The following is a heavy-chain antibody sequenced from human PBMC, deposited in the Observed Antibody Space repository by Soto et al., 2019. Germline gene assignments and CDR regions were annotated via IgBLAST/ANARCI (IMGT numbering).Heavy chain of an antibody. V-gene: IGHV2-5*01. J-gene: IGHJ4*02. CDR3: AKRRALSNNLFFDQ. D-gene: IGHD4-4*01. CDR1: GFSINNGGVG. Sequence: QITLKESGQTLVKPTQTLTLVCTLSGFSINNGGVGVGWIRQPPGKAPEWLALLYWNDDAWYSPSLRYRLSVTKGSTKNLVVLTMTHMAPVDAGTYYCAKRRALSNNLFFDQGGQGALVTVSS. CDR2: LYWNDDA.